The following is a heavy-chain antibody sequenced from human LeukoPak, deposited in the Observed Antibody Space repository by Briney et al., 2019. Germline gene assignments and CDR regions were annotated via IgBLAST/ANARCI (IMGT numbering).Heavy chain of an antibody. D-gene: IGHD3-22*01. CDR1: GFTFGTYG. CDR2: ISSSGSTI. V-gene: IGHV3-48*04. Sequence: PGGSLRLSCAASGFTFGTYGMNWVRQTPGKGLEWVSYISSSGSTIYYADSVKGRFTISRDNAKNSLYLQMNSLRAEDTAVYYCARGPDYYDSSGPIDYWGQGTLVTVSS. CDR3: ARGPDYYDSSGPIDY. J-gene: IGHJ4*02.